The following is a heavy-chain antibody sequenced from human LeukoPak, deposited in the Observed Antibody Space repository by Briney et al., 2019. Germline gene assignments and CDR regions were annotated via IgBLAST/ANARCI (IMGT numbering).Heavy chain of an antibody. J-gene: IGHJ4*02. D-gene: IGHD6-19*01. Sequence: GASLRLSCVASGFTFSSYSMHWVRQAPGTGLAWVFSISSLTTYTYYADSVKGRFTISRDIARQSLYLQLNSLSADDTALYYCARDSTADLDYWGQGTLVTVSS. V-gene: IGHV3-21*01. CDR2: ISSLTTYT. CDR1: GFTFSSYS. CDR3: ARDSTADLDY.